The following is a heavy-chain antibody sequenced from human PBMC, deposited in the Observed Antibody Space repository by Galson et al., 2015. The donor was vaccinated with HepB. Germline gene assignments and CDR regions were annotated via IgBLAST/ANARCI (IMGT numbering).Heavy chain of an antibody. J-gene: IGHJ4*02. CDR2: ISGSGGST. Sequence: SLRLSCAASGFTFSSYAMSWVRQAPGKGLEWVSAISGSGGSTYYADSVKGRFTISRDNSKNTLYLQMNSLRAEDTAVYYCAKDDGDWGHYGSGNRGGYFDYWGQGTLVTVSS. CDR3: AKDDGDWGHYGSGNRGGYFDY. CDR1: GFTFSSYA. D-gene: IGHD3-10*01. V-gene: IGHV3-23*01.